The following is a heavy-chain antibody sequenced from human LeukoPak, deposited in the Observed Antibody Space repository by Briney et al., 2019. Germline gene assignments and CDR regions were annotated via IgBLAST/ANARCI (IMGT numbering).Heavy chain of an antibody. D-gene: IGHD2-21*01. J-gene: IGHJ6*02. CDR1: GGTFSSYA. Sequence: ASVKVSCKASGGTFSSYAISWVRQAPGQGLEWMGRIIPILGIAHYAQKFQGRVTITADKSTSTAYMELSSLRSEDTAVYYCARPQSDFYGMDVWGQGTTVTVSS. CDR3: ARPQSDFYGMDV. CDR2: IIPILGIA. V-gene: IGHV1-69*04.